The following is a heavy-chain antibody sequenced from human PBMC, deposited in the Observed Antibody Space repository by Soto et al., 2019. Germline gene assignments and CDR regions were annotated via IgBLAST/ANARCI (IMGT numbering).Heavy chain of an antibody. CDR1: GFTFRSYG. Sequence: AGGSLRLSCAASGFTFRSYGMHWVRQAPGKGLEWVAVISYDGSNKYYAESVKGRFTISRDNSKNTFLEMNSLRAEDTALYYCAKDRRGHYDSTGYSIRRNSVYYYGMDVWGQGTAVTVSS. J-gene: IGHJ6*02. D-gene: IGHD3-22*01. CDR2: ISYDGSNK. V-gene: IGHV3-30*18. CDR3: AKDRRGHYDSTGYSIRRNSVYYYGMDV.